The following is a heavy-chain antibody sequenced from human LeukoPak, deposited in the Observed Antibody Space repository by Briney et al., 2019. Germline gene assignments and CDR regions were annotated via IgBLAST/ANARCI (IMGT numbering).Heavy chain of an antibody. V-gene: IGHV1-2*02. J-gene: IGHJ5*02. CDR1: GYTFTGYY. CDR3: ARDRQWLRSFDP. CDR2: INPNSGGT. D-gene: IGHD5-12*01. Sequence: ASVKVSCKASGYTFTGYYMHWVRQAPGQGLEWMGWINPNSGGTNYAQKFQGRVTMTRDTSISTAHMELSRLRSDDTAVYYCARDRQWLRSFDPWGQGTLVTVSS.